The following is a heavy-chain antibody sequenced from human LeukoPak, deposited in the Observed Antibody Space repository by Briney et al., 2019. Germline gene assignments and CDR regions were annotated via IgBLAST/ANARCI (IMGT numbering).Heavy chain of an antibody. V-gene: IGHV3-74*01. J-gene: IGHJ4*02. CDR3: ARVGDSSGWYYFVY. Sequence: GGSLRLSCAASGFTFSSYWMHWVRQAPGKGLVWVSRINSDGSSTSYADSVKGRFTISRDNAKNTLYLQMNSLRAEDTAVYYCARVGDSSGWYYFVYWGQGTLVTVCS. CDR2: INSDGSST. CDR1: GFTFSSYW. D-gene: IGHD6-19*01.